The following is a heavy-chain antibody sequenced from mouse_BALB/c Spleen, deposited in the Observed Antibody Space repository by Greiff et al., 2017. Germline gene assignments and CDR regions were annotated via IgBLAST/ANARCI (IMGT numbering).Heavy chain of an antibody. Sequence: EVKLVESGPGLVKPSQSLSLTCTVTGYSITSDYAWNWIRQFPGNKLEWMGYISYSGSTSYNPSLKSRISITRDTSKNQFFLQLNSVTTEDTATYYCARGYGSSYFDYWGQGTTLTVSS. CDR1: GYSITSDYA. CDR2: ISYSGST. D-gene: IGHD1-1*01. J-gene: IGHJ2*01. V-gene: IGHV3-2*02. CDR3: ARGYGSSYFDY.